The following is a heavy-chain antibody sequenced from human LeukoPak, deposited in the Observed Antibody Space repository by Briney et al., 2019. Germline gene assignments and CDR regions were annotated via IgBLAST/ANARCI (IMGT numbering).Heavy chain of an antibody. CDR1: GESFGGYF. CDR2: IYYSGYT. J-gene: IGHJ6*03. D-gene: IGHD3-10*01. V-gene: IGHV4-59*01. CDR3: ARTTTVRGTYYMDV. Sequence: SETLSLTCGVYGESFGGYFWSWIRQPPGRGLEWIGYIYYSGYTNYNPSLKSRVTISVDTSKNQFSLKLSSVTAADTAVYYCARTTTVRGTYYMDVWGKGTTVTISS.